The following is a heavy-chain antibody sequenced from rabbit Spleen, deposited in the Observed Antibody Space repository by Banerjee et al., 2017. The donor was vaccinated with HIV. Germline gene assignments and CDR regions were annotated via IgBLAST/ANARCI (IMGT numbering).Heavy chain of an antibody. CDR2: IGTGSGNT. V-gene: IGHV1S40*01. CDR3: ARETSSGWGVVSYYFNL. J-gene: IGHJ4*01. D-gene: IGHD4-1*01. CDR1: GFSFSSGYY. Sequence: QSLEESGGDLVKPGASLTLTCKASGFSFSSGYYMSWVRQAPGKGLEWIGCIGTGSGNTYYASWAKGRFTISKTSSTTVTLQMTSLTAADTATYFCARETSSGWGVVSYYFNLWGQGTLVTVS.